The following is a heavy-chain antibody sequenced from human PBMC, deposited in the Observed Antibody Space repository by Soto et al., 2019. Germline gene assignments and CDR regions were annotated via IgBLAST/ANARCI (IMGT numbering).Heavy chain of an antibody. D-gene: IGHD3-3*01. V-gene: IGHV4-31*03. CDR3: ARGLGDFWSGQYYYYGMDV. Sequence: TSETLSLTCTVFGGSISSGGYYWSWIRQHPGKGLEWIGYIYYSGSTYYNPSLKSRVTISVDTSKNQFSLKLSSVTAADTAVYYCARGLGDFWSGQYYYYGMDVWGQGTTVTVSS. CDR1: GGSISSGGYY. J-gene: IGHJ6*02. CDR2: IYYSGST.